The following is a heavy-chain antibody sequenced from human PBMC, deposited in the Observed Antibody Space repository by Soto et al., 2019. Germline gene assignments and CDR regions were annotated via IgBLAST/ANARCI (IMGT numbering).Heavy chain of an antibody. D-gene: IGHD3-22*01. J-gene: IGHJ4*02. CDR3: AKGGITMIVIVTATFYFDS. V-gene: IGHV3-23*01. CDR1: GFNFGSYA. Sequence: EVHLLESGGGLEQPGGSRRLSCAASGFNFGSYAMTWVRQVPGKGLEWVADISGNGVNTDYAESVKGRFLISRDNVKNTVFLQMNSLRAEDTATYYCAKGGITMIVIVTATFYFDSWGQGTVVTVSS. CDR2: ISGNGVNT.